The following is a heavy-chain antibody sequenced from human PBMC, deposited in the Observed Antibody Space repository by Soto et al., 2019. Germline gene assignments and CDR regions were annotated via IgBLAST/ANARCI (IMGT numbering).Heavy chain of an antibody. J-gene: IGHJ4*02. D-gene: IGHD3-22*01. CDR1: GGSFSGYY. CDR2: INHSGST. V-gene: IGHV4-34*01. Sequence: SETLSLTCAVYGGSFSGYYWSWIRQPPGKGLEWIGEINHSGSTNYNPSLKSRVTISVDTSKNQFSLKLSSVTAADTAVYYCARGEVYYYDSSGYYYYFVYWGQGTLVTAS. CDR3: ARGEVYYYDSSGYYYYFVY.